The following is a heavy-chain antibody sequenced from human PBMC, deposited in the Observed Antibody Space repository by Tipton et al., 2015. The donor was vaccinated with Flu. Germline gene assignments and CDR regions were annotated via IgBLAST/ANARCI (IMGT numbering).Heavy chain of an antibody. CDR3: TRDRIALAGTPHC. D-gene: IGHD6-19*01. Sequence: SLRLSCTASGFTFVDYTMSWFRQAPGKGLEWVGFIRSRNYGGAIEYAASVKDRFTISRDDSRSIAYLQMNSLKTEDTAVYYCTRDRIALAGTPHCWGQGTLVTVSS. CDR1: GFTFVDYT. CDR2: IRSRNYGGAI. J-gene: IGHJ4*02. V-gene: IGHV3-49*03.